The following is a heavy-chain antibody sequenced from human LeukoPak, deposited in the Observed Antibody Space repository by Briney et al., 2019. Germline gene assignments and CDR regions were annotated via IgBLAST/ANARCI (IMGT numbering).Heavy chain of an antibody. J-gene: IGHJ4*02. CDR2: ISTSSSYI. CDR1: GFTFSGST. CDR3: ARQQWLDGAYYFDY. D-gene: IGHD6-19*01. V-gene: IGHV3-21*01. Sequence: TGGSLRLSCAASGFTFSGSTMNWVRQAPGKGLEWVSFISTSSSYIYYANSVRGRFTISRDNAKNSLYLQMNSLRAEDTAVYYCARQQWLDGAYYFDYWGQGTLVTVSS.